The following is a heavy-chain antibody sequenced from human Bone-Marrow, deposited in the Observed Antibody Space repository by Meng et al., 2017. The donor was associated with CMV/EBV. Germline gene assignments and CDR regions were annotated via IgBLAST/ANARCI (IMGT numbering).Heavy chain of an antibody. D-gene: IGHD4-23*01. CDR1: GYTFTGYN. V-gene: IGHV1-2*02. CDR3: ARDLGLHGGNSVFIMVRAFDI. Sequence: ASVKVSCKASGYTFTGYNMHWVRQAPGQGLEWMGWINPNSGGTNYAQKFQGRVTMTRDTSISTAYMELSRLRSDDTAVYYCARDLGLHGGNSVFIMVRAFDIWGQGTMVTVSS. CDR2: INPNSGGT. J-gene: IGHJ3*02.